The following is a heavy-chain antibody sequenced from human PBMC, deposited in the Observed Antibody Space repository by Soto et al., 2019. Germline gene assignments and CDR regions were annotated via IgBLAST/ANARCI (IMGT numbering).Heavy chain of an antibody. J-gene: IGHJ6*02. CDR3: VAARYNNYYYGMDV. Sequence: QVQLVESGGGVVQPGRSLRLSCAASGFTFSSYGMHWVRQAPGTGLEWVAVISYDGIYKYYADSVKGRFTISRDNSKNTLYLQMNSLRAEDTAVFYCVAARYNNYYYGMDVWGQGTTVTVSS. V-gene: IGHV3-30*03. CDR2: ISYDGIYK. D-gene: IGHD6-6*01. CDR1: GFTFSSYG.